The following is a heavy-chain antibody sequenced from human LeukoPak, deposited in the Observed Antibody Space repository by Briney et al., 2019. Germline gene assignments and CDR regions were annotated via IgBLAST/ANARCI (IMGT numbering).Heavy chain of an antibody. V-gene: IGHV4-59*08. Sequence: GSLRLSCAASGFTFDDYAMHWVRQPPGKGLEWIGYIYYSGSTRYNPSLKSRVTISIDTSKNHFSLKLSSVTAADTAVYYCARTVRIYFDYWGQGTLVTVSS. CDR3: ARTVRIYFDY. J-gene: IGHJ4*02. CDR1: GFTFDDYA. D-gene: IGHD2/OR15-2a*01. CDR2: IYYSGST.